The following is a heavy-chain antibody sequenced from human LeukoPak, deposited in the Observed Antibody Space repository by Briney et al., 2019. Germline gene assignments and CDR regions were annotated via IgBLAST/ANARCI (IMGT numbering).Heavy chain of an antibody. CDR1: GYTFISYG. V-gene: IGHV1-18*01. D-gene: IGHD3-22*01. J-gene: IGHJ4*02. CDR3: ARVRGYYDSSGYYPTVFDY. CDR2: ISTYNGKT. Sequence: ASVKVSCKASGYTFISYGMSWVRQAPGQGLEWMGWISTYNGKTNYAQKVQGRVTMTTDTSTSTAYMELRSLRSDDTAVYYCARVRGYYDSSGYYPTVFDYWGQGTLVTVSS.